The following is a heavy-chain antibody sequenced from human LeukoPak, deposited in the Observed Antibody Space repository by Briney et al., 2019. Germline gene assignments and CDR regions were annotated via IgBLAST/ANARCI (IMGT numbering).Heavy chain of an antibody. V-gene: IGHV3-33*01. CDR1: GFTFSTYG. D-gene: IGHD3-10*01. J-gene: IGHJ4*02. CDR2: IWYDGGKT. Sequence: GGSLRLSCAASGFTFSTYGMHWVRQAPGKGPEWVALIWYDGGKTYYADSVKGRFTISRDNSKSTLYLQMNSLRAEDTAVYYCARDRYGSIDYWGQGTLVTVSS. CDR3: ARDRYGSIDY.